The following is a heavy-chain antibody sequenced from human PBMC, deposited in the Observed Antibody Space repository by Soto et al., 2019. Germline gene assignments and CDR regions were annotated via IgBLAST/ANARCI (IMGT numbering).Heavy chain of an antibody. D-gene: IGHD6-13*01. CDR3: AKDESWQQLEDYYYYGMDV. J-gene: IGHJ6*02. CDR1: GGTFSSYA. V-gene: IGHV1-69*13. Sequence: ASVKVSCKASGGTFSSYAISWVRQAPGQGLEWMGGIIPIFGTANYAQKFQGRVTITADESTSTAYMELSSLRSEDTAVYYCAKDESWQQLEDYYYYGMDVWGQGTTVTVSS. CDR2: IIPIFGTA.